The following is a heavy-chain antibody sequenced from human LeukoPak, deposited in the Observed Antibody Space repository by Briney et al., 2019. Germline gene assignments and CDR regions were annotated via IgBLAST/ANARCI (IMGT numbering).Heavy chain of an antibody. D-gene: IGHD2-2*01. V-gene: IGHV4-59*08. Sequence: PSETLSLTCTVSDDSISDYYRGWIRQPPGKGLEWIGYFHNSGTSTYNPSLKSRVTISADTSKNQFSLKLSSVTAADTAVYYCARHLRPAHEYYFDYWGQGTLVTVSS. J-gene: IGHJ4*02. CDR1: DDSISDYY. CDR2: FHNSGTS. CDR3: ARHLRPAHEYYFDY.